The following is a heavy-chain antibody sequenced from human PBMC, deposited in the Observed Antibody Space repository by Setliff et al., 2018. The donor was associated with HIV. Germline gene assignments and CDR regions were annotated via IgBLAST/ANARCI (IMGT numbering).Heavy chain of an antibody. CDR1: GGSISSYY. CDR3: AREESTEDYGSGSYGPTFPPPLIY. Sequence: ASETLSLTCTASGGSISSYYCNWFRQHPGKGLEWIGWIYYSGRTKYNPSLESRVTISVDTSKNQVSLKLSSVTAANTAVYYCAREESTEDYGSGSYGPTFPPPLIYWGQGTLVTVSS. CDR2: IYYSGRT. J-gene: IGHJ4*02. V-gene: IGHV4-59*12. D-gene: IGHD3-10*01.